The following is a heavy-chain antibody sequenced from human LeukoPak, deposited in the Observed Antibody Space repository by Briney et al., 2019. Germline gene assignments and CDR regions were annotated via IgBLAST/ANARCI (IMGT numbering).Heavy chain of an antibody. CDR1: GYTFTSYG. V-gene: IGHV1-8*01. CDR2: MNPNSGHT. J-gene: IGHJ5*02. D-gene: IGHD2-15*01. CDR3: ARKGLLGSGKPWFDP. Sequence: ASVKVSCKASGYTFTSYGINWVRQASGQGLEWMGWMNPNSGHTASAQKFQGRVTMTTNTSISTAYMELTGLRSEDTAMYFCARKGLLGSGKPWFDPWGQGTLVTVSS.